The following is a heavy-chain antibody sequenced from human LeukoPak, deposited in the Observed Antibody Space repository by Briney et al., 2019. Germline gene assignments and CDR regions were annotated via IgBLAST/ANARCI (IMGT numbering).Heavy chain of an antibody. CDR3: ARDSGDTAMGIESPGDY. J-gene: IGHJ4*02. CDR1: GFTFSSYA. CDR2: ISYDGSNK. D-gene: IGHD5-18*01. Sequence: GGSLRLSCAASGFTFSSYAMHWVRQAPGKGLEWVAVISYDGSNKYYADSVKGRFTISRDNSKNTLYLQMNSLRAEDTAVYYCARDSGDTAMGIESPGDYWGQGTLVTVSS. V-gene: IGHV3-30*04.